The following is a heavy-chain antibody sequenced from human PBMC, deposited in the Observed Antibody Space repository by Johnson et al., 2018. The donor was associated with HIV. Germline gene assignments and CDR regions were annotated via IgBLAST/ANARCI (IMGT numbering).Heavy chain of an antibody. D-gene: IGHD6-6*01. CDR1: GFTFSSYA. Sequence: VLLLESGGGVVQPGRSLRLSCAASGFTFSSYAMHWVRQAPGKGLEWVAIISYDGSNKYYADSVKGRFTISRDNSKNTLYLQMNSLRAEYTAVYYCARDLYPSGPVQAFDIWGQGTMVTVSS. V-gene: IGHV3-30-3*01. CDR3: ARDLYPSGPVQAFDI. J-gene: IGHJ3*02. CDR2: ISYDGSNK.